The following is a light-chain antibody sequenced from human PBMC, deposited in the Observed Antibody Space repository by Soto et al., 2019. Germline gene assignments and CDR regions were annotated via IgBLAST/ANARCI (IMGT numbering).Light chain of an antibody. CDR1: SSDVGGYNY. V-gene: IGLV2-14*01. Sequence: QSVLTQPASVSGSPGQSITISCTGTSSDVGGYNYVSWYQQHPGKAPKLMIYDVSNRPSGVSNRFSGSKSGNTASLTISGLQAEDETDYYCCSYTNNNTYVFGTGTKVTVL. J-gene: IGLJ1*01. CDR3: CSYTNNNTYV. CDR2: DVS.